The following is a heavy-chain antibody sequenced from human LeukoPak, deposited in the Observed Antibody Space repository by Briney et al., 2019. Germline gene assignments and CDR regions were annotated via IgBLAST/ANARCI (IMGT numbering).Heavy chain of an antibody. V-gene: IGHV3-11*01. CDR2: ITSSGRTI. CDR1: GFTFSDYS. CDR3: AKVGIDGSGPFDH. D-gene: IGHD3-10*01. J-gene: IGHJ4*02. Sequence: GGSLRLSCAASGFTFSDYSMTWIRQAPGKGLEWVSYITSSGRTIFYADSVKGRFTIFRDNGKNSLYLQMNSLRAEDTAVYYCAKVGIDGSGPFDHWGQGTLVTVSS.